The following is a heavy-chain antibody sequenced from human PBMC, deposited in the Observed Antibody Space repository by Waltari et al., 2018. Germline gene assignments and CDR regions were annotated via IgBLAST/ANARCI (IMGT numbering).Heavy chain of an antibody. CDR1: GYTFTGYY. Sequence: QVQLVQSGAEVKKPGASVKVSCKASGYTFTGYYMHWVRQAPGQGLEWMGWINPNRGGTNYAQKLQGWVTMTRDTSISTAYMELSRLRSDDTAVYYCARVRRYYYGMDVWGQGTTVTVSS. V-gene: IGHV1-2*04. J-gene: IGHJ6*02. CDR3: ARVRRYYYGMDV. CDR2: INPNRGGT. D-gene: IGHD4-17*01.